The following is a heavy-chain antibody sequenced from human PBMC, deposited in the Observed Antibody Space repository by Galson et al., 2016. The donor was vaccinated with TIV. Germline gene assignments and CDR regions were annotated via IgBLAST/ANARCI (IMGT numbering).Heavy chain of an antibody. CDR3: AKMDSSGFAYRRRFDF. CDR1: GFTFSSFA. D-gene: IGHD3-22*01. Sequence: SLRLSCAASGFTFSSFAMTWVRQAPGKGLEWVSRISAGGCRTDNADSVKGRFIISRDNPKNTLYLQMSSLRADDTAVYFCAKMDSSGFAYRRRFDFWGQGTLATVSS. V-gene: IGHV3-23*01. J-gene: IGHJ4*02. CDR2: ISAGGCRT.